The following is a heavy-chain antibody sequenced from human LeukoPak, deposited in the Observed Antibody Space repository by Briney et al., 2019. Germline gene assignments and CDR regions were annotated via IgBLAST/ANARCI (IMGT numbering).Heavy chain of an antibody. Sequence: GGSLRLYCAASGLTFSSYWMHWVRQAPGKGLVWVSRINSYGSATFYADSVKGRFTISRDNAKNTLYLQMNSLRAEDTAVYYCARKDYGEDAFDIWGQGTMVTVSS. V-gene: IGHV3-74*01. CDR3: ARKDYGEDAFDI. D-gene: IGHD4/OR15-4a*01. J-gene: IGHJ3*02. CDR1: GLTFSSYW. CDR2: INSYGSAT.